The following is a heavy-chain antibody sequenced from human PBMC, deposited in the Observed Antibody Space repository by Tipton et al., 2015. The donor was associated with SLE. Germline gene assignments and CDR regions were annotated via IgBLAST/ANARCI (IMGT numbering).Heavy chain of an antibody. J-gene: IGHJ4*02. CDR2: ISSSSSYK. Sequence: SLRLSCAASGFTFSDYYMSWIRQAPGKGLEWVAYISSSSSYKNYADSVKGRFTISRDNANNLLLLQMNSLSAEDTAVYYWARDLKDRSAYYYVWYFDSWGQGILDTVYS. CDR3: ARDLKDRSAYYYVWYFDS. CDR1: GFTFSDYY. V-gene: IGHV3-11*05. D-gene: IGHD3-22*01.